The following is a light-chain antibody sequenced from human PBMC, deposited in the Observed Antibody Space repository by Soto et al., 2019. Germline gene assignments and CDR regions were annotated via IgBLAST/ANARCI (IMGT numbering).Light chain of an antibody. CDR2: DTS. Sequence: EIVMTQSPDTLSVSPGERATLSCRASQSVSINLAWYQQKPGQAPRLLIYDTSTRATGIPARFSGSGSGTEFTLTISSLQSADFAVYYCQQYNNWPPITFGQGTRLEIK. V-gene: IGKV3-15*01. CDR3: QQYNNWPPIT. CDR1: QSVSIN. J-gene: IGKJ5*01.